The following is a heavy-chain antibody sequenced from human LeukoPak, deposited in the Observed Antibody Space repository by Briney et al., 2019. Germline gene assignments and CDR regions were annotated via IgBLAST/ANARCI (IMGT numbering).Heavy chain of an antibody. CDR3: ARVSYYYYYYMDV. V-gene: IGHV3-20*04. J-gene: IGHJ6*03. CDR1: GFTFDDYG. Sequence: GGSLRLSCAASGFTFDDYGMSWVRQAPGKELEWVSGINWNGGSTGYSDSVKGRFTISRDNAKNSLYLQMNSLRAEDTALYYCARVSYYYYYYMDVWGKGTTVTVSS. CDR2: INWNGGST.